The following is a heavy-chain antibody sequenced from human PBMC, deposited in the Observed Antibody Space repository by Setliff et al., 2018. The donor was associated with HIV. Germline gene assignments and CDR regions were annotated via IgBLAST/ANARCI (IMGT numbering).Heavy chain of an antibody. D-gene: IGHD6-6*01. CDR1: GGSIKSYY. CDR2: IYTTGST. J-gene: IGHJ3*02. V-gene: IGHV4-59*01. Sequence: PSETLSLTCTVSGGSIKSYYWTWIRQPPGKGLEWIGYIYTTGSTNYNPSLTSRVTISVDTSKNKFSLKMRSVTAADTAVYYCARVPPEYSSSSQAFDIWGQGTKVTVSS. CDR3: ARVPPEYSSSSQAFDI.